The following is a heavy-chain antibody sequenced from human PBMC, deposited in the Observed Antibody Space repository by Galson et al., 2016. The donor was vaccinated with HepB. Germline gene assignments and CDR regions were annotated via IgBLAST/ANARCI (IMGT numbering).Heavy chain of an antibody. Sequence: SLRLSCAASGFTVSTHYMSWVRQAPGKGLEWVSSIYSGGSTYYADPVKGRFSISRDNSKNTVYLQMNSLRAEDTAVYYCARGGVGATTSERRQYFDYWGQGTLVTVSS. CDR1: GFTVSTHY. CDR3: ARGGVGATTSERRQYFDY. D-gene: IGHD1-26*01. CDR2: IYSGGST. J-gene: IGHJ4*02. V-gene: IGHV3-53*01.